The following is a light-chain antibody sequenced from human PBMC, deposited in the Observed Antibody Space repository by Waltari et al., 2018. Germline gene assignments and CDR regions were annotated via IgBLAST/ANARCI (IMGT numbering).Light chain of an antibody. CDR1: QTISSY. Sequence: CRTSQTISSYVNWYQQKPGKAPEVLIFAASSLQRGVTSMFSGSGSGTEFTLTITSLQPEDFATYYCQQTYTLPPWTFGQGTKVEFK. J-gene: IGKJ1*01. V-gene: IGKV1-39*01. CDR3: QQTYTLPPWT. CDR2: AAS.